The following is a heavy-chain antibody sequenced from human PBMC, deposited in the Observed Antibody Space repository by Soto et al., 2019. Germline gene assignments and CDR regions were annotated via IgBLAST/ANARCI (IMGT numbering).Heavy chain of an antibody. J-gene: IGHJ5*02. CDR3: ARTLNTIFGVVIGWFDP. CDR2: IYYSGST. D-gene: IGHD3-3*01. Sequence: SETLSLTCTVSGGSISSGDYYWSWIRQPPGKGLEWIGYIYYSGSTYYNPSLKSRVTISVDTSKNQFSLKLGSVTAADTAVYYCARTLNTIFGVVIGWFDPWGQGTLVTAPQ. V-gene: IGHV4-30-4*01. CDR1: GGSISSGDYY.